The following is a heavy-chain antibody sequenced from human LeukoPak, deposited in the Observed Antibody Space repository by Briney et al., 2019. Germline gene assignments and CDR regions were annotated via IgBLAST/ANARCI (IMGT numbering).Heavy chain of an antibody. CDR3: ARDLYGGNTGGDF. D-gene: IGHD4-23*01. J-gene: IGHJ4*02. V-gene: IGHV3-53*05. Sequence: SGGSLRLSCVASVFPVSSKSMSWVRQAPGKGLEWVSVIYRDGNIDYADSVKGRYTVSRDNSKNTVYLQMSSLRAEDTAVYYCARDLYGGNTGGDFWGQGTLDTVSS. CDR1: VFPVSSKS. CDR2: IYRDGNI.